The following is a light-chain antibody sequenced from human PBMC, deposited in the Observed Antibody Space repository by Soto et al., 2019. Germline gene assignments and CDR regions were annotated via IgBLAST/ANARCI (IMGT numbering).Light chain of an antibody. CDR2: GAS. J-gene: IGKJ1*01. Sequence: EIALTQSPGTLSLSPGERATLSCRASQSVSSNYLAWYQQKPGQAPRLLTYGASNRATGIPDRFSGSGSGTDFTLTISRLEPEDFAVYYCQQYAGSPRTFGQGTKVDIK. CDR1: QSVSSNY. CDR3: QQYAGSPRT. V-gene: IGKV3-20*01.